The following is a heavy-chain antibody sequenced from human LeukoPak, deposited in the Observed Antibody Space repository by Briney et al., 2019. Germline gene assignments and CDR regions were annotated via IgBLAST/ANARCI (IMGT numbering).Heavy chain of an antibody. Sequence: SQTLSLTCAISGDSVSSNSAAWSWIRQSPSRGLEWLGRTYYRSKWYNDHAISVKSRITINPDTSKNQVSLQLNTVTLEDTAVYYCAREASGTPGYFDSWGQGTLVTVSS. D-gene: IGHD1/OR15-1a*01. CDR3: AREASGTPGYFDS. V-gene: IGHV6-1*01. J-gene: IGHJ4*02. CDR1: GDSVSSNSAA. CDR2: TYYRSKWYN.